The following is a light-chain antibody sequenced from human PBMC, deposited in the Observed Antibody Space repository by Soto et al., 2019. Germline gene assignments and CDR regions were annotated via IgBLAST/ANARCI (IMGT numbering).Light chain of an antibody. Sequence: EIVMTQSPALVSVSPGERATLSCRASPSVSSNLAWYQQKPGQAPRLLIYYISTRATGIPARFSGSGSGTEFTLTINSLQSEDSAVYYCQQHTQWPITFGQGTRLEIK. CDR3: QQHTQWPIT. CDR2: YIS. V-gene: IGKV3D-15*01. J-gene: IGKJ5*01. CDR1: PSVSSN.